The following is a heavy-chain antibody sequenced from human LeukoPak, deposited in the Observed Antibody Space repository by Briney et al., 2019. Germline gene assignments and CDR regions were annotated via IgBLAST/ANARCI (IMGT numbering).Heavy chain of an antibody. D-gene: IGHD2-15*01. CDR1: GFTFSSYG. J-gene: IGHJ4*02. Sequence: GGSLRLSCAASGFTFSSYGMHWVRQAPGKGLEWGAVIWYDGSNKYYADSVKGRFTISRDNSKNPLYLQMNSLRAEDTAVYYCARDRLYCSGGSCYFLYFDYWGQGTLVTVSS. V-gene: IGHV3-33*01. CDR3: ARDRLYCSGGSCYFLYFDY. CDR2: IWYDGSNK.